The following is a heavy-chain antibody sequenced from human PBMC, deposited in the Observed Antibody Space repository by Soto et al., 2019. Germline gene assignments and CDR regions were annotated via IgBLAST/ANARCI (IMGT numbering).Heavy chain of an antibody. CDR3: ARRIVATEKFDY. D-gene: IGHD5-12*01. J-gene: IGHJ4*02. V-gene: IGHV4-59*08. Sequence: SETLSLTCTVSGGSISSYYWSWIRQPPGKGLEWIGYIYYSGSTNYNPSLKSRVTISVDTSKNQFSLTVTSVTAADTAVYYCARRIVATEKFDYWGQGTLVTVSS. CDR1: GGSISSYY. CDR2: IYYSGST.